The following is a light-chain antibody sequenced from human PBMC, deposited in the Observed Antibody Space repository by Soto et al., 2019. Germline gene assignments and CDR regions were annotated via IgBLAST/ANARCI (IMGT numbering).Light chain of an antibody. V-gene: IGKV3-15*01. Sequence: EIVMTQSPATLSVSPGERATLSCRASQSVSSNLAWYQQKPGQAPRLLIYGASTRATGIPARFSGSGSGTEFTLTISSMQAEDFAVYYCQQHNNWPPWTFGQGTNGEIK. J-gene: IGKJ1*01. CDR3: QQHNNWPPWT. CDR2: GAS. CDR1: QSVSSN.